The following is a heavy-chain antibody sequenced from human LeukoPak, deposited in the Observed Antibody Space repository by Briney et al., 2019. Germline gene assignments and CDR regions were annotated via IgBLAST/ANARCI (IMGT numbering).Heavy chain of an antibody. J-gene: IGHJ4*02. V-gene: IGHV3-66*01. CDR1: GFTVSSNY. D-gene: IGHD3-10*01. CDR2: IYSGGST. CDR3: ARDTTGYGSGDY. Sequence: GGSLRLSCAASGFTVSSNYMSWVRQAPGKGLEWVSVIYSGGSTYYADSVKGRFTISRDNSKNTLYLQMNSPRAEDTAVYYCARDTTGYGSGDYWGQGTLVTVSS.